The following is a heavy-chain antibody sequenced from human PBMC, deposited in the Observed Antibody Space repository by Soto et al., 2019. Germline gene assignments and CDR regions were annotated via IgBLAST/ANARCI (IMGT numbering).Heavy chain of an antibody. CDR1: GFTFSSYW. J-gene: IGHJ6*02. CDR2: IKQDGSEK. V-gene: IGHV3-7*04. Sequence: PGGSLRLSCAASGFTFSSYWMSWVRQAPGKGLEWVANIKQDGSEKYYVDSVKGRFTISRDNAKNSLYLQMNSLRAEDTAVYYCARDLYYYDSSGYWGHYGMDVWGQGTTVTVSS. CDR3: ARDLYYYDSSGYWGHYGMDV. D-gene: IGHD3-22*01.